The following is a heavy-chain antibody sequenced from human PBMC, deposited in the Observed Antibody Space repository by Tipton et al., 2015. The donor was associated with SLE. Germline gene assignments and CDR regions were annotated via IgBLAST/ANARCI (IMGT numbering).Heavy chain of an antibody. V-gene: IGHV4-59*01. Sequence: TLSLTCTVSGGSISSYYWSWVRQPPGKGLEWIGYIYYSGSTNYNPSLKSRVTISVDTSKNQFSLKLSSVTAADTAVYYCARVGGRDFDYWGQGTLVTVSS. CDR1: GGSISSYY. J-gene: IGHJ4*02. CDR3: ARVGGRDFDY. D-gene: IGHD1-26*01. CDR2: IYYSGST.